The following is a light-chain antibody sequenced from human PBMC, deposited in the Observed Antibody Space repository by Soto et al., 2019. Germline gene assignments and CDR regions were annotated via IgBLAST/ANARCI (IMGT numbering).Light chain of an antibody. J-gene: IGKJ4*01. CDR1: QGMSTY. Sequence: DIQLTQSPSFLSASVGDTVTITCRASQGMSTYLAWYQQKPGKVPKLLIRSASTLQSGVPPRFSGGGSGTEFTLTISTRQPDDSGIYYCQQLNGYQLAFVGGTKVEIK. CDR3: QQLNGYQLA. V-gene: IGKV1-9*01. CDR2: SAS.